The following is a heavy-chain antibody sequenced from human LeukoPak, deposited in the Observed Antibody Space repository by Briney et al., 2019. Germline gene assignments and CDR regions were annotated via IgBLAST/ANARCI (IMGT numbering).Heavy chain of an antibody. CDR2: IYNSGIT. CDR3: AREGDSSSVGWSYP. J-gene: IGHJ5*02. CDR1: GYSISSGYY. Sequence: SETLSLTCTVSGYSISSGYYWGWRRPPPGKGLEWVGIIYNSGITYYNPSLKSRATISEDTSKNHFSLKLSSVTAADTAVYYCAREGDSSSVGWSYPWSEGTLVTASS. D-gene: IGHD6-13*01. V-gene: IGHV4-38-2*02.